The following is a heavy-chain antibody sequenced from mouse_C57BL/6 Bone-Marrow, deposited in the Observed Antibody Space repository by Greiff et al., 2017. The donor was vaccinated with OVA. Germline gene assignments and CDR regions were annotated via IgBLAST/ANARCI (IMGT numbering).Heavy chain of an antibody. V-gene: IGHV1-26*01. CDR3: ARRRDYDDVPFAY. CDR1: GYTFTDYY. D-gene: IGHD2-4*01. CDR2: INPNNGGT. J-gene: IGHJ3*01. Sequence: EVQLQQSGPELVKPGASVKISCKASGYTFTDYYMNWVKQSHGKSLEWIGDINPNNGGTSYNQKFKGKATLTVDKSSSTAYMELRSLTSEDSAVYYCARRRDYDDVPFAYWGQGTLVTVSA.